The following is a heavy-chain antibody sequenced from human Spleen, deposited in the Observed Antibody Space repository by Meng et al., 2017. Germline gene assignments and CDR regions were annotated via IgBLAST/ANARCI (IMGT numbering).Heavy chain of an antibody. Sequence: SETLSLTCTVSGDSISSSYWSWIRQPPGKGLEWIGSIYHSGSTYYNPSLKSRVTISVDTSKNQFSLKLSSVTAADTAVYYCAREGIRPLDYWGQGTLVTVSS. CDR1: GDSISSSY. D-gene: IGHD2/OR15-2a*01. V-gene: IGHV4-38-2*02. J-gene: IGHJ4*02. CDR2: IYHSGST. CDR3: AREGIRPLDY.